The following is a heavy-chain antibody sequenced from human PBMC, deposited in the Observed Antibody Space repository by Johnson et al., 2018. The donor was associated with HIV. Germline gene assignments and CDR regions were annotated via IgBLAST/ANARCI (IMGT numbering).Heavy chain of an antibody. CDR1: GFSFSIYW. CDR2: INQDGSEM. D-gene: IGHD5-18*01. V-gene: IGHV3-7*05. CDR3: AKGGYSYGNAFDI. J-gene: IGHJ3*02. Sequence: VQLVESGGGLVQPGGSLRLSCGGSGFSFSIYWLTWVRQAPGKGLEWVANINQDGSEMYYVDSVKGRFTISRDNANNSLYVQMNSLRAEDTAVYYCAKGGYSYGNAFDIWGQGTMVTVSS.